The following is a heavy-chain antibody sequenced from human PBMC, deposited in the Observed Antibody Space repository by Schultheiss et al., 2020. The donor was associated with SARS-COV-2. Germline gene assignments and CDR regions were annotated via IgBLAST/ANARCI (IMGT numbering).Heavy chain of an antibody. D-gene: IGHD1-1*01. CDR3: ARQVQLERRHGQGIDY. Sequence: SETLSLTCTVSGGSVSSGSYYWSWIRQHPGKGLEWIGYIYYTGSADYNSSLKSRVTISVDTSKNQFSLKLSSVTAADTAVYYCARQVQLERRHGQGIDYWGQGTLVTVSS. CDR1: GGSVSSGSYY. J-gene: IGHJ4*02. V-gene: IGHV4-31*03. CDR2: IYYTGSA.